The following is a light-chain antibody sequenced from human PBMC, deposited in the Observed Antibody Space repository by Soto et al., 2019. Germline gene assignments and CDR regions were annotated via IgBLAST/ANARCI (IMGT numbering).Light chain of an antibody. CDR3: QQSVTSPWT. CDR1: QRISTF. V-gene: IGKV1-39*01. Sequence: DIRLTQSPSSLSASGGDRVTITCQARQRISTFLNWYRQKPGKAPEILIYGTSNLQTGTPSRFSGSGSGTDFTLTVSGLQPEDSATYYCQQSVTSPWTFGQGTKVEFK. J-gene: IGKJ1*01. CDR2: GTS.